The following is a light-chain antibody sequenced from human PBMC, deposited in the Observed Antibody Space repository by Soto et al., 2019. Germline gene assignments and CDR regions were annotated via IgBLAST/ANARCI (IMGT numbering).Light chain of an antibody. V-gene: IGLV2-14*01. J-gene: IGLJ1*01. Sequence: QSALTQPASVSGSPGQSISISCTGSSSHVGSYNYVSWYQQHPGKAPKLLISEVSNRPSGVSNRFSGSKSDNTASLTISGLQAEDEADYYCSSYTSGSTFVFGTGTKLTVL. CDR1: SSHVGSYNY. CDR3: SSYTSGSTFV. CDR2: EVS.